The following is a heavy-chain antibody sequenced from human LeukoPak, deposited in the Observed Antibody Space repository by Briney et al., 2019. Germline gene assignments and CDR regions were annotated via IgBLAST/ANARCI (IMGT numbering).Heavy chain of an antibody. V-gene: IGHV3-30-3*01. Sequence: PGGSLRLSCAASGFTFSSYAMHWVRQAPGKGLEGVAVISYDGSNKYYADSVKGRFTISRDNSKNTLYLQMNSLRAEDTAVYYCARSENKYSSSWCFDYWGQGTLVTVSS. CDR1: GFTFSSYA. D-gene: IGHD6-13*01. J-gene: IGHJ4*02. CDR3: ARSENKYSSSWCFDY. CDR2: ISYDGSNK.